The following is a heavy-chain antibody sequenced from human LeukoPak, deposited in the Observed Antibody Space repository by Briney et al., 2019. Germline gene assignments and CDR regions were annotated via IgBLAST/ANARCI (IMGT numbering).Heavy chain of an antibody. D-gene: IGHD4/OR15-4a*01. CDR1: GYSISSGYY. J-gene: IGHJ4*02. V-gene: IGHV4-38-2*02. CDR2: IYHSGST. Sequence: SETLSLICTVSGYSISSGYYWGWIRQPPGKGLEWIGSIYHSGSTYYNPSLKSRVTISVDTSKNQFSLKLSSVTAADTAVYYCARGVPDGFDYWGQGTLVTVSS. CDR3: ARGVPDGFDY.